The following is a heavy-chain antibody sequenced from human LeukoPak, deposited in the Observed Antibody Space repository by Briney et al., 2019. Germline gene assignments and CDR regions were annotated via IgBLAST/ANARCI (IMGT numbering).Heavy chain of an antibody. V-gene: IGHV3-15*01. Sequence: GGSLSLSCAASGFTFSNAWMSWVRQAPGKGLEWVGRIKSKTDGGTTDYAAPVKGRFTISRDDSKNTLYLQMNSLKTEDTAVYYCTTPYYYDSSGYLDYWGQGTLVTVSS. CDR3: TTPYYYDSSGYLDY. CDR1: GFTFSNAW. J-gene: IGHJ4*02. D-gene: IGHD3-22*01. CDR2: IKSKTDGGTT.